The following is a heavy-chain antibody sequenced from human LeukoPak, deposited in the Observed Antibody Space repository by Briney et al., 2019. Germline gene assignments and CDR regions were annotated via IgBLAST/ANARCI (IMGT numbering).Heavy chain of an antibody. CDR1: GFIFSNYA. CDR2: ISDSGANT. J-gene: IGHJ4*02. D-gene: IGHD3-10*01. V-gene: IGHV3-23*01. CDR3: ARVERSSRVHYFDY. Sequence: PGGSLRLSCAASGFIFSNYAITWVRQAPGKGLEWVSDISDSGANTYYVDSAKGRFTISRDNSKNTLYLQMKFLRADDTAIYYCARVERSSRVHYFDYWGQGALVTVSS.